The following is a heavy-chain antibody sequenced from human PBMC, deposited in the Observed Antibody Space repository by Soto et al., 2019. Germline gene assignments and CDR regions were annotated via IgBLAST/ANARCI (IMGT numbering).Heavy chain of an antibody. J-gene: IGHJ3*02. D-gene: IGHD5-12*01. CDR1: GGTFSSYT. Sequence: SVKVSCKASGGTFSSYTISWVRQAPGQGLEWMGRIIPILGIANYAQKFQGRVTITADKSTSTAYMELSSLRSEDTAVYYCARDLQGNIVATAPADAFDIWGQGTMVTVSS. CDR3: ARDLQGNIVATAPADAFDI. V-gene: IGHV1-69*04. CDR2: IIPILGIA.